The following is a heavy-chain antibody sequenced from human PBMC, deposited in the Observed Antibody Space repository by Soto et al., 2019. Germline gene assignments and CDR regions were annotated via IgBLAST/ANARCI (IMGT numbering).Heavy chain of an antibody. CDR3: ARQLEDRYYYYYMDV. D-gene: IGHD2-15*01. Sequence: SETLSLTCTVSGGSISSGGYYWSWIRQHPGKGLEWIGYIYYSGSTYYNPSLKSRVTISVDTSKNQFSLKLSSVTAADTAVYYCARQLEDRYYYYYMDVWGKGTTVTVSS. J-gene: IGHJ6*03. CDR1: GGSISSGGYY. CDR2: IYYSGST. V-gene: IGHV4-39*01.